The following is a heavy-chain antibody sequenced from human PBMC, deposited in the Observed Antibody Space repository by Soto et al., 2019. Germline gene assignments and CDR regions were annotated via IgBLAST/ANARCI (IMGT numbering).Heavy chain of an antibody. V-gene: IGHV3-30-3*01. D-gene: IGHD4-4*01. CDR3: ARVGTVTTRISFYYYYGMDV. CDR1: GFTFSSYA. J-gene: IGHJ6*02. CDR2: ISYDGSNK. Sequence: QVQLVESGGGVVQPGRSLRLSCAASGFTFSSYAMHWVRQAPGKGLEWVAVISYDGSNKYYADSVKGRFTISRDNSKNTLYLQMNSLRAEDTAVYYCARVGTVTTRISFYYYYGMDVWGQGTTVTVSS.